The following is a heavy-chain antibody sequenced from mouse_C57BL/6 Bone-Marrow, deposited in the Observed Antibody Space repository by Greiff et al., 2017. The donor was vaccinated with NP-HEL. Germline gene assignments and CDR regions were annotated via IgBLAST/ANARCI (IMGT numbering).Heavy chain of an antibody. V-gene: IGHV2-9-1*01. CDR2: IWTGGGT. CDR1: GFSLTSYA. D-gene: IGHD1-1*01. Sequence: VKLVESGPGLVAPSQSLSITCTVSGFSLTSYAISWVRQPPGQGLEWLGVIWTGGGTNSNSALKSRLSISKDNSKSQVFLKMNSLQTDDTARDYCARNYYGSSYYAMDYWGQGTSVTVSS. J-gene: IGHJ4*01. CDR3: ARNYYGSSYYAMDY.